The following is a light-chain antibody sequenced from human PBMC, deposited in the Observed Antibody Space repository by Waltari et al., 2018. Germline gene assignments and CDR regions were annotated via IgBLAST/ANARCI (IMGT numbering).Light chain of an antibody. Sequence: QAVVTQEPSLTVSPGGTVTLTCGSSTGAVTSGHYPYWFQQKPGQAPKTLIYDTNNKHPWTPARCSGSLLEGKAALTLSGAHPEDEAEYYCLLSYSGARVFGGGAKLTVL. J-gene: IGLJ3*02. CDR3: LLSYSGARV. CDR2: DTN. CDR1: TGAVTSGHY. V-gene: IGLV7-46*01.